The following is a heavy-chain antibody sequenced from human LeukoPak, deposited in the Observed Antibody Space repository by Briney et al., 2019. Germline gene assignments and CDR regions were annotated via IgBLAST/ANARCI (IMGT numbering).Heavy chain of an antibody. CDR1: GGSISSYY. CDR3: ARGAGYVEFDY. J-gene: IGHJ4*02. CDR2: IYYSGST. V-gene: IGHV4-59*01. Sequence: SETLFLTCTVSGGSISSYYWSWIRQPPGKGLEWIGYIYYSGSTNYNPSLKSRATISVDTSKNQFSLKLSSVTAADTAVYYCARGAGYVEFDYWGQGTLVTVSS. D-gene: IGHD5-12*01.